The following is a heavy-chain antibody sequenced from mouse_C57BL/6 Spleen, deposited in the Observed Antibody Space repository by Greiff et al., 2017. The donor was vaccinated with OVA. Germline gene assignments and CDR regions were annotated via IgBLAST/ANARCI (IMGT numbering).Heavy chain of an antibody. CDR3: ARSNYSNYVDY. J-gene: IGHJ2*01. D-gene: IGHD2-5*01. Sequence: VQLQQSGAELVRPGTSVKVSCKASGYAFTNYLIEWVKQRPGQGLEWIGVINPGSGGTNYNEKFKGKATLTADKSSSTAYMQLSSLTSEDSAVYFCARSNYSNYVDYWGQGTTLTVSS. V-gene: IGHV1-54*01. CDR2: INPGSGGT. CDR1: GYAFTNYL.